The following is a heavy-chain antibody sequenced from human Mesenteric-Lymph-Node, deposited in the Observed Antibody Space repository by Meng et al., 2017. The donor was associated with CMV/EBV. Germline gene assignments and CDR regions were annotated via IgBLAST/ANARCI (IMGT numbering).Heavy chain of an antibody. J-gene: IGHJ6*02. V-gene: IGHV1-69*05. CDR2: VIPMVPRA. D-gene: IGHD2-2*01. CDR1: GDTFSSDS. CDR3: ARVDVVPAAMGYYYGMDV. Sequence: SVKVSCKASGDTFSSDSISWVRQAPGQGLEWVGGVIPMVPRANYAQKFQGRVTITTDESTSTAYMELSSLRSEDTAVYYGARVDVVPAAMGYYYGMDVWGQGTTVTVSS.